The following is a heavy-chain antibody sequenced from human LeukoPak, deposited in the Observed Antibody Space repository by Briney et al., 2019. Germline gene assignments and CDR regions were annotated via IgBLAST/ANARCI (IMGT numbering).Heavy chain of an antibody. CDR3: ARGTDTKPFWSGYWVDV. J-gene: IGHJ6*02. V-gene: IGHV3-30*03. Sequence: GESLRLSCAASGFTFSSSAMHWVRQAPGKGLEWVAVITYDESDKYYADSVKGRFTISRDNSKNTLYLQMNSLRAEDTAVYYCARGTDTKPFWSGYWVDVWGQGTTVTVSS. D-gene: IGHD3-3*01. CDR1: GFTFSSSA. CDR2: ITYDESDK.